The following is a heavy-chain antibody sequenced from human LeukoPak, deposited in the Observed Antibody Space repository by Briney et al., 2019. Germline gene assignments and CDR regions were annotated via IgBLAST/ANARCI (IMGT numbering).Heavy chain of an antibody. J-gene: IGHJ4*02. V-gene: IGHV1-2*04. D-gene: IGHD3-10*01. CDR1: GYTFTGYY. CDR3: ARAWYHYGSGPDY. CDR2: INPNSGGT. Sequence: ASVKVSCKASGYTFTGYYMHWVRQAPGQGLEWMGWINPNSGGTNYAQKFQGWVTMTRDTSISTAYMELSRLRSDDTAVYYCARAWYHYGSGPDYWGQGTLVTVSS.